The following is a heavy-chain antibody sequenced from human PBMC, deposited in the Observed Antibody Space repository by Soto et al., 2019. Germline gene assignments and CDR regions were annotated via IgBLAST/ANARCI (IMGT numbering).Heavy chain of an antibody. Sequence: HLLQSGGGLIQPGGSLTLSCAASGFPFSSTVMTWVRQAPGKGLEWVSTISGSGEITYYADSVKGRFTISRDNSMNTVYLRMNSLRADDTALYYCAKNSGWFNTWGQGALVTVSS. CDR3: AKNSGWFNT. CDR2: ISGSGEIT. CDR1: GFPFSSTV. J-gene: IGHJ5*02. V-gene: IGHV3-23*01. D-gene: IGHD3-10*01.